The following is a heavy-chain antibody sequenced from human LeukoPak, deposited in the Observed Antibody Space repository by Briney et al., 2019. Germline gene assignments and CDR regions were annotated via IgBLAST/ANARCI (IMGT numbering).Heavy chain of an antibody. J-gene: IGHJ3*02. V-gene: IGHV4-4*02. CDR1: RGSISSPNW. D-gene: IGHD2-21*02. Sequence: SETLSLTCTVSRGSISSPNWWTWVRPSPEKGLEWIGEIYHGGSTNHNPSLISRLTISLDKSRNQFFLKLSSVTAADTAVYYCASRTATAPEGFDIWGQGTMVTVSS. CDR3: ASRTATAPEGFDI. CDR2: IYHGGST.